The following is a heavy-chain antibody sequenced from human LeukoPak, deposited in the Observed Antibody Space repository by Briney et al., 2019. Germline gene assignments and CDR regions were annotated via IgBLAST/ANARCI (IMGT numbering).Heavy chain of an antibody. CDR1: GGTFSSYA. V-gene: IGHV1-69*05. D-gene: IGHD3-22*01. J-gene: IGHJ4*02. Sequence: SVKVSCKSSGGTFSSYAISWVRQAPGQGLEWRGGIIPIFGTANYAQKFQGRVTITTDESTSTAYMELSSLRSEDTAVYYCARGDYYDSSGYYLQLDYWGQGTLVTVPS. CDR3: ARGDYYDSSGYYLQLDY. CDR2: IIPIFGTA.